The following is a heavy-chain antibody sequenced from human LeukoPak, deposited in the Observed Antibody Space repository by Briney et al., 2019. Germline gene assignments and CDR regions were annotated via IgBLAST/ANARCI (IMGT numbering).Heavy chain of an antibody. Sequence: GGSLRLSCAASGFTFSTYAMSWVRQAPGKGLEWVSAITTSGGSTYYADSVKGRFTTSRDNSKNTLYLEMNSLKTEDTAVYYCTTYSSGSCPFWGQGTLATVSS. V-gene: IGHV3-23*01. CDR2: ITTSGGST. D-gene: IGHD6-19*01. CDR1: GFTFSTYA. J-gene: IGHJ4*02. CDR3: TTYSSGSCPF.